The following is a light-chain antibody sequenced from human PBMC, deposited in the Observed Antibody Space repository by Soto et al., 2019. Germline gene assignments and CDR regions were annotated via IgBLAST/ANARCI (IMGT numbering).Light chain of an antibody. J-gene: IGLJ1*01. CDR1: SSDVGVYNH. CDR3: SSYTSSSTYV. V-gene: IGLV2-14*03. CDR2: DVS. Sequence: QSALTQPASVSGSPGQSITISCTATSSDVGVYNHVSWYQQHPGKAPKLMIYDVSNRPSGVSNRFSGSKSGNAASLTISGLEAEDEDDYYYSSYTSSSTYVFGTGTKLTVL.